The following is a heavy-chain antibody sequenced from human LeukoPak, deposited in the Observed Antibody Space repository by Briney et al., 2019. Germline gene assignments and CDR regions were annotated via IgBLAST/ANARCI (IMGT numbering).Heavy chain of an antibody. D-gene: IGHD3-3*01. V-gene: IGHV4-59*01. Sequence: SETLSLTCTVSGGSISSYYWSWIRQPPGKGLEWIGCVNDSGSPKYDPSLQSRFTISGDTSKNQFFLKVTFVTAADTAVYYCARQVSRFLGWSAPFYMDVWGKGTTVSVSS. CDR1: GGSISSYY. CDR3: ARQVSRFLGWSAPFYMDV. J-gene: IGHJ6*03. CDR2: VNDSGSP.